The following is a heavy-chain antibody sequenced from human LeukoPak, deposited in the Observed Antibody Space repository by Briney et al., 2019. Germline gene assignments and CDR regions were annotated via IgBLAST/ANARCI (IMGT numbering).Heavy chain of an antibody. CDR2: INHSGST. Sequence: SETLSLTCAVYGGSFSGYYWSWIRQPPGKGLEWIGEINHSGSTNYNPSLKSRVTISVDTSKNQFSLKLSSVTAADTAVYYCARGGYSGYLTYWGQGTLVTVSP. D-gene: IGHD5-12*01. CDR1: GGSFSGYY. V-gene: IGHV4-34*01. J-gene: IGHJ4*02. CDR3: ARGGYSGYLTY.